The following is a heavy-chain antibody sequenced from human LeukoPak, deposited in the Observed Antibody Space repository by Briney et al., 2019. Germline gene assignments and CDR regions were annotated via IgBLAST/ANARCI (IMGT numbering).Heavy chain of an antibody. CDR2: ISAYNGNT. CDR3: AATVNYYYYMDV. Sequence: ASVKVSCKASGYTFTSYGISWVRQAPGQGLEWMGWISAYNGNTNYARKLQGRVTMTTDTSTSTAYMELRSLRSDDMAVYYCAATVNYYYYMDVWGKGTTVTVSS. CDR1: GYTFTSYG. D-gene: IGHD4-11*01. J-gene: IGHJ6*03. V-gene: IGHV1-18*03.